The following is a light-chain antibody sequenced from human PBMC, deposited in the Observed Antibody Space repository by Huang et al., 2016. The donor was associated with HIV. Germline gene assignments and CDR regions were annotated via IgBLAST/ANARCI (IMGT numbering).Light chain of an antibody. CDR1: QGIRNF. Sequence: DIQMTQSPSSVSASVGDRVTITCRASQGIRNFLGWYQQKPGSAPTLLVYTASILENGDPARFSGSGSGTEFSLTISSLQPEDFAVYFCQQYYSPPRTFGQGTKVEI. V-gene: IGKV1-NL1*01. J-gene: IGKJ1*01. CDR3: QQYYSPPRT. CDR2: TAS.